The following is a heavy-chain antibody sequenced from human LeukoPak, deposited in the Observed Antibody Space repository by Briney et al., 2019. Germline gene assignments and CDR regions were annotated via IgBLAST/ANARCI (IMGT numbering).Heavy chain of an antibody. D-gene: IGHD6-6*01. CDR3: ASSPSQLVPFDY. J-gene: IGHJ4*02. CDR1: GGSFSGYY. V-gene: IGHV4-34*01. Sequence: SETLSLTCAVYGGSFSGYYWSWVRQTPGKGLEWIGEINDSGSTHNNPSLESRVTISVDTSNNQLSLRLSSVTAADTAVYYCASSPSQLVPFDYWGQGILVTVSS. CDR2: INDSGST.